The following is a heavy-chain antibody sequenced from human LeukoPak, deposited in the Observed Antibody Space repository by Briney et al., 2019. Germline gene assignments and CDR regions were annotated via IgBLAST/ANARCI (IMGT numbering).Heavy chain of an antibody. J-gene: IGHJ4*02. V-gene: IGHV1-2*02. CDR3: ARDRRFLEWLLLDY. D-gene: IGHD3-3*01. Sequence: ASVKVSCRASGYTFTGYYMHWVRQAPGQGLEWMGWINPNSGGTNYAQKFQGRVTMTRDTSISTAYMELSRLRSDDTAVYYCARDRRFLEWLLLDYWGQGTLVTVSS. CDR2: INPNSGGT. CDR1: GYTFTGYY.